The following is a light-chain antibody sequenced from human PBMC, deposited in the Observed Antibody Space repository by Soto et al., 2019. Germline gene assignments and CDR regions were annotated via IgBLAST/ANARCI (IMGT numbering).Light chain of an antibody. J-gene: IGKJ4*01. V-gene: IGKV1D-16*01. CDR1: QDIKTW. CDR2: AAS. Sequence: DVQMTQSPSSLSASVGDRVTITCRASQDIKTWLVWYQQKPEQAPKSLIYAASGLQAGVPSRFSGRGSGTDFTLTISSLQPEDSAIYYCQQYNSSPLTFGGGT. CDR3: QQYNSSPLT.